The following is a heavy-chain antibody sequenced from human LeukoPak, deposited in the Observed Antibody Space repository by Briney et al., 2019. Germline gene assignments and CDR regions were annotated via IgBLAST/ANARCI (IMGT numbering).Heavy chain of an antibody. CDR1: GYTFTSYA. Sequence: GASVKVSCKASGYTFTSYAMHWVRQAPGQRVEWMGWINAGNGNTKYSQEFQGRVTITRDTSASTAYMELSSLRSEGMAVYYCARDSGYDGIYNWFDPWGQGTLVTVSS. V-gene: IGHV1-3*03. J-gene: IGHJ5*02. CDR3: ARDSGYDGIYNWFDP. CDR2: INAGNGNT. D-gene: IGHD5-12*01.